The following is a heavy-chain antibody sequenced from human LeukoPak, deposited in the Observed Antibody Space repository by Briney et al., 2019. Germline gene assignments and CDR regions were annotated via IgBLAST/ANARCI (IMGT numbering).Heavy chain of an antibody. Sequence: PGGSLRLSCTVSGFTVSSNSMSCVRQAQGLGLEWVSYISSSGSTIYYADSVKGRFTISRDNAKNSLYLQMNSLRAEDTAVYYCAELSITMIGGVWGKGTTVTISS. CDR3: AELSITMIGGV. V-gene: IGHV3-48*04. CDR2: ISSSGSTI. D-gene: IGHD3-10*02. J-gene: IGHJ6*04. CDR1: GFTVSSNS.